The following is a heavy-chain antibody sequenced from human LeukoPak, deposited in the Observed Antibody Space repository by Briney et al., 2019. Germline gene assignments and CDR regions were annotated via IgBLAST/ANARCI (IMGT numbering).Heavy chain of an antibody. CDR3: AREDYISSCPDY. D-gene: IGHD6-13*01. V-gene: IGHV1-2*02. CDR1: GYTFTGYY. Sequence: ASEKVSCKASGYTFTGYYMHWVRQAPGQGLEWMGWINPNSGGTNYAQKFQGRVTMTRDTSISTAYMELSRLRSDDTAVYYCAREDYISSCPDYWGQGTLVTVSS. CDR2: INPNSGGT. J-gene: IGHJ4*02.